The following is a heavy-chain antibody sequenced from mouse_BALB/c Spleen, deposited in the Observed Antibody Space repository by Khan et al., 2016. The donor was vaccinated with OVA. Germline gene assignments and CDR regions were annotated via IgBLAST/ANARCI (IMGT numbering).Heavy chain of an antibody. J-gene: IGHJ3*01. Sequence: QVQLQQSGAELARPGALVKMSCKASGYTFTSYTIHWIKKRPGQGLEWIGYINPSNGYTNYNQKFKDKATLTTDKSSTTAYLQLSSLSYDASAVSNWVRDGADHKSDGWFAYWGQGTLVTVSA. CDR3: VRDGADHKSDGWFAY. CDR1: GYTFTSYT. V-gene: IGHV1-4*01. CDR2: INPSNGYT.